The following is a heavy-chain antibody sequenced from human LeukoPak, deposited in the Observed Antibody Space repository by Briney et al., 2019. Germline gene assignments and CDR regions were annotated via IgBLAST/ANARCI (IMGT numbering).Heavy chain of an antibody. J-gene: IGHJ4*02. CDR3: ARVYTYYYDSSGGFDY. CDR1: GYTFTSYG. D-gene: IGHD3-22*01. CDR2: ISAYNGNT. V-gene: IGHV1-18*01. Sequence: ASVKVSCTASGYTFTSYGISWVRQAPGQGLEWMGWISAYNGNTNYAQKLQGRVTMTTDTSTSTAYMELRSLRSDDTAVYYCARVYTYYYDSSGGFDYWGQGTLVTVSS.